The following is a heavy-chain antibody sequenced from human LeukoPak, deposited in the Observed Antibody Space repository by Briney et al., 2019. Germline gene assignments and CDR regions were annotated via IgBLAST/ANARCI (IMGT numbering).Heavy chain of an antibody. CDR3: ARVDCSRTNYYGLLPLGMDV. CDR1: GYTFTNYN. J-gene: IGHJ6*02. Sequence: ASVKVSCKASGYTFTNYNISWVRQAPGQGLEWMGWISGYNGNTKYAQKFQGRVTMTTDTSTSTAYMELRSLISDDTAVYYCARVDCSRTNYYGLLPLGMDVWGQGTTVTVSS. D-gene: IGHD2-2*01. CDR2: ISGYNGNT. V-gene: IGHV1-18*01.